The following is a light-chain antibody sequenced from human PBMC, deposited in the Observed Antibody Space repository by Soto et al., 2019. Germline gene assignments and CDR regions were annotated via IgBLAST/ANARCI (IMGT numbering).Light chain of an antibody. Sequence: QSALTQPPSASGSPGQSVTISCTGSGSDIGGYNFVSWYQQHPGKAPKLMIYGVTERPSGVPDRFSGSKSGNTASLTGSGLQAEDEADYYCYSYAGRNIWVFGGGTKVTVL. CDR3: YSYAGRNIWV. CDR1: GSDIGGYNF. V-gene: IGLV2-8*01. CDR2: GVT. J-gene: IGLJ3*02.